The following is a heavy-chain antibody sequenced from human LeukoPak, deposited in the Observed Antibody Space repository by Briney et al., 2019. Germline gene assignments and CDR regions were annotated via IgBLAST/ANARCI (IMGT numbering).Heavy chain of an antibody. CDR3: ARGRAANDNWFDP. V-gene: IGHV4-59*01. D-gene: IGHD6-13*01. CDR2: IYYSGST. J-gene: IGHJ5*02. CDR1: GGSISSYY. Sequence: SETLSLTCTVSGGSISSYYWSWIRQPPGKGLEWIGYIYYSGSTNYNPSLKSRVTISVDTSKNQFSLKLSSETAADTAVYYCARGRAANDNWFDPWGQGTLVTVSS.